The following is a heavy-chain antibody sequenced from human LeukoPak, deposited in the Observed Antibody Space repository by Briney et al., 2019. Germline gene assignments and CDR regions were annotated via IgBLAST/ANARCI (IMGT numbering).Heavy chain of an antibody. CDR1: GGSISSYY. Sequence: PSETLSLTCTVSGGSISSYYWSWIRQSPGKGLEWIGYIYYSGSTNYNPSLKSRVTISVDTSKNQFSLKLSSVTAADTAVYYCARDARGHSGLNRYDYWGQGTLVTVSS. V-gene: IGHV4-59*01. CDR2: IYYSGST. J-gene: IGHJ4*02. D-gene: IGHD3-10*01. CDR3: ARDARGHSGLNRYDY.